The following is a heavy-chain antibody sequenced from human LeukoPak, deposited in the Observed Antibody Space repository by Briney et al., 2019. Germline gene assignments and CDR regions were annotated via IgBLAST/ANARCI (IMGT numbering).Heavy chain of an antibody. CDR2: IYYSGST. J-gene: IGHJ4*02. CDR3: ARGSREWTTVAEFDY. Sequence: SETLSLTCTVSGGSISNYYWSWLRQPPGKGLEWIGYIYYSGSTNYNPSLKGRVTISVDTSKNQFSLKLNSVTAADTAVYYCARGSREWTTVAEFDYWGQGTLVTVSS. D-gene: IGHD4-17*01. V-gene: IGHV4-59*01. CDR1: GGSISNYY.